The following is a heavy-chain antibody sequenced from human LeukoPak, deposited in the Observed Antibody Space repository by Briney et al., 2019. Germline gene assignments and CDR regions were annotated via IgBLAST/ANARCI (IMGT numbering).Heavy chain of an antibody. CDR3: AKLFEFRRYYYDSSGYYYYFDY. D-gene: IGHD3-22*01. CDR2: ISGSGGST. CDR1: GFTFSSYA. Sequence: GGSLRLSCAASGFTFSSYAMSWVRQAPGKGLEWVSAISGSGGSTYYADSVKCRFTISRDNSKNTLYLQMNSLRAEDTAVYYCAKLFEFRRYYYDSSGYYYYFDYWGQGTLVTVSS. V-gene: IGHV3-23*01. J-gene: IGHJ4*02.